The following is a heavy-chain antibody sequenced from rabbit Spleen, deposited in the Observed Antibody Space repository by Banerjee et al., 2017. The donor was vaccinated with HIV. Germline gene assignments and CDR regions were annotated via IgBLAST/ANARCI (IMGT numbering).Heavy chain of an antibody. D-gene: IGHD8-1*01. CDR2: INIVTGKS. J-gene: IGHJ6*01. Sequence: QEQLEESGGGLVKPEGSLTLTCKASGFSFSSSDYMCWVRQAPGKGLEWIACINIVTGKSVYASWAKGRFTMSRTSSTTVTLQMTSLTAADTATYFCARDTGTSFSSYGMDLWGQGTLVTVS. CDR3: ARDTGTSFSSYGMDL. V-gene: IGHV1S45*01. CDR1: GFSFSSSDY.